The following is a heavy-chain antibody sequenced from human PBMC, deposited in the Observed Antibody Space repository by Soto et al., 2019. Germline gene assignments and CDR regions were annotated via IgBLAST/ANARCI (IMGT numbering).Heavy chain of an antibody. Sequence: QVQLVQSGAEVKKPGSSVKVSCKVSGGPFSDYAVSWVRQAPGQGLEWMGGIIPMFGTANYAQKFQGRVTITADESTTTDYMELSSMRSEDTAVYYCARDLDYYVSGNYYNRIDYWGQGTLVTVSS. CDR1: GGPFSDYA. CDR3: ARDLDYYVSGNYYNRIDY. J-gene: IGHJ4*02. V-gene: IGHV1-69*01. D-gene: IGHD3-10*01. CDR2: IIPMFGTA.